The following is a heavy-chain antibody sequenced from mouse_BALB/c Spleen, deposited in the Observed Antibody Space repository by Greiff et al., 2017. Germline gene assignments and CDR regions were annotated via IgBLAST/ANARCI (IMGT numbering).Heavy chain of an antibody. CDR2: ILPGSGST. J-gene: IGHJ3*01. CDR3: ARGVYYDYDVGFAY. CDR1: GYTFSSYW. D-gene: IGHD2-4*01. Sequence: VQLQQSGAELMKPGALVKISCKATGYTFSSYWIEWVKQRPGHGLEWIGEILPGSGSTNYNEKFKGKATFTADTSSNTAYMQLSSLTSEDSAVYYCARGVYYDYDVGFAYWGQGTLVTVSA. V-gene: IGHV1-9*01.